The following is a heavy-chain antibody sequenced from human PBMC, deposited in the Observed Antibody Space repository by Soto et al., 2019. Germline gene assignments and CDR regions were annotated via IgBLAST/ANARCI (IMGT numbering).Heavy chain of an antibody. V-gene: IGHV1-69*02. CDR2: INPILRMS. CDR3: ASSYGSGYRAFDY. CDR1: GDTFSFYS. Sequence: QVQLVQSGAEVKKPGSSVKVSCKASGDTFSFYSINWVRQAPGLGLEWMGRINPILRMSNYAQRFQGRVTMTADKSTSEAYMERSRLRSEDTAMYYCASSYGSGYRAFDYWGQGALVTVSS. D-gene: IGHD3-10*01. J-gene: IGHJ4*02.